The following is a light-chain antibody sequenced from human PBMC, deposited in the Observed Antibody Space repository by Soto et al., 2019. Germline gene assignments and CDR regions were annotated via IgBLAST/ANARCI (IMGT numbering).Light chain of an antibody. Sequence: IVMTQSPATLSVSPGEGVTLSCRASENVGTNLAWYQQKPGQAPRLLMYGSSTRATGIPATFSGSGSGTEFTLTISSLQSEESEVYYCQQYNNWGLSFGGGTRVEIK. CDR3: QQYNNWGLS. V-gene: IGKV3D-15*01. J-gene: IGKJ4*01. CDR1: ENVGTN. CDR2: GSS.